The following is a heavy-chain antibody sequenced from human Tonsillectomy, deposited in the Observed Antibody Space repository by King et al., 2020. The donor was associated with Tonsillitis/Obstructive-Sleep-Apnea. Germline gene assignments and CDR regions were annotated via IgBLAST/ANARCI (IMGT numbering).Heavy chain of an antibody. V-gene: IGHV3-66*01. D-gene: IGHD2-15*01. Sequence: QLVQSGGGLVQPGGSLRLSCAASGFTVSSNYMSWVRQAPGKGLEWVSVIYSGGSTYYADSVTGRFTISRDNSKNTLYLQMNSLRAEDTAVYYCASSTGGYCSGGICYGWWRFDYWGQGTLVTVSS. CDR1: GFTVSSNY. CDR2: IYSGGST. J-gene: IGHJ4*02. CDR3: ASSTGGYCSGGICYGWWRFDY.